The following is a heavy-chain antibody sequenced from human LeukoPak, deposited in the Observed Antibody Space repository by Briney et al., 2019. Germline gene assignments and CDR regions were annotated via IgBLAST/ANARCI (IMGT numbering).Heavy chain of an antibody. CDR1: GYTFTGYY. D-gene: IGHD2-8*01. V-gene: IGHV1-18*04. CDR2: ISAYNGNT. J-gene: IGHJ5*02. Sequence: ASVKVSCKASGYTFTGYYMHWVRQAPGQGLEWMGWISAYNGNTNYAQKLQGRVTMTTDTSTSTAYMELRSLRSDDTAVYYCARSCTNGVCYKMSWFDPWGQGTLVTVSS. CDR3: ARSCTNGVCYKMSWFDP.